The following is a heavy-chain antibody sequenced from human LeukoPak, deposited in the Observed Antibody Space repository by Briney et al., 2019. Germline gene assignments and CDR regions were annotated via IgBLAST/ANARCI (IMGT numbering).Heavy chain of an antibody. Sequence: SQTLSLTCAISGDSVSSNSVTWNWIRQSPSRGLEWLGRTYYRSTWYNDYAVSVRGRITVNPDTSKNQFSLHLNSVTPEDTAVYYCTSRYTSGWYNFWGQGTLVTVSS. CDR2: TYYRSTWYN. D-gene: IGHD6-19*01. J-gene: IGHJ4*02. V-gene: IGHV6-1*01. CDR3: TSRYTSGWYNF. CDR1: GDSVSSNSVT.